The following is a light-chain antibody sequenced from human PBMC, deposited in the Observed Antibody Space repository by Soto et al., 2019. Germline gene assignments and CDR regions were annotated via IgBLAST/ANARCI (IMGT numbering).Light chain of an antibody. Sequence: QSALTQPASVSGSPGQSITISCTGTSSDVGGYNYVSWYQQHPGKAPKLMIYDVSNRPSGVSNRFSGSKSGNTASLTISGLQAEDGADYYCSSYTSSSTLFDVFGTGTKVTVL. CDR3: SSYTSSSTLFDV. CDR2: DVS. J-gene: IGLJ1*01. V-gene: IGLV2-14*01. CDR1: SSDVGGYNY.